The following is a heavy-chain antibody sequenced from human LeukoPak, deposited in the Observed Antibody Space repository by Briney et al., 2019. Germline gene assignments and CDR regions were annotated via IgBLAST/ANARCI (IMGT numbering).Heavy chain of an antibody. CDR3: ARAARRALLNAFDI. CDR2: INPNSGGT. V-gene: IGHV1-2*02. J-gene: IGHJ3*02. CDR1: GYTFTGYY. D-gene: IGHD1-26*01. Sequence: ASVKVSCKASGYTFTGYYMHWVRQAPGQVLGWMGWINPNSGGTNYAQKFQGRVTMTRDTSISTAYMELSRLRSDDTAVYYCARAARRALLNAFDIWGQGTMVTVSS.